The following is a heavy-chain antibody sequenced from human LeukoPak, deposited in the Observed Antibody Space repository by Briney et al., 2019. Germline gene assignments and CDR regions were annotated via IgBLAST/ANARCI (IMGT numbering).Heavy chain of an antibody. J-gene: IGHJ5*02. CDR1: GFTFSSYS. CDR3: VRAYHPGGWFDP. CDR2: ISSSSSTI. D-gene: IGHD2-21*01. V-gene: IGHV3-48*01. Sequence: GGSLRLSCAASGFTFSSYSMNWVRQAPGKGLEWVSYISSSSSTIYYADSVKGRFTISRDNAKNSLYLQMNSLTAEDTAVHYCVRAYHPGGWFDPWGQGTLVTVSS.